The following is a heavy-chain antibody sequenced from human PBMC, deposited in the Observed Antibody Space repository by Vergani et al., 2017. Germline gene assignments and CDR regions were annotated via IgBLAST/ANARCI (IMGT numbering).Heavy chain of an antibody. CDR1: GGSISSGDYY. Sequence: QVQLQESGPGLVKPSQTLSLTCTVSGGSISSGDYYWSWNRQPPGKGLEWIGYIYYSGSTYYNPSLKRRDTISVDTSKHQFSLKLSAVTAADTAVYYCARGTLHLAGAVDPWGQGTLVTVSS. CDR3: ARGTLHLAGAVDP. J-gene: IGHJ5*02. CDR2: IYYSGST. D-gene: IGHD4/OR15-4a*01. V-gene: IGHV4-30-4*08.